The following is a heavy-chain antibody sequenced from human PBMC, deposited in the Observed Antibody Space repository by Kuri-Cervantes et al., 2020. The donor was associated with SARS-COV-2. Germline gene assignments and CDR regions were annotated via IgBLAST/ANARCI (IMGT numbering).Heavy chain of an antibody. CDR2: IYDSAIT. V-gene: IGHV4-59*01. CDR1: GFTFSNAW. CDR3: ARYCSGGNCWGDFDY. Sequence: ESLKISCAASGFTFSNAWMSWIRQPPGKGLEWIGYIYDSAITKYTPSLKSRVTMSVDTSKNQFSLKLTAVTATDTAIYYCARYCSGGNCWGDFDYWGQGTLVTVSS. J-gene: IGHJ4*02. D-gene: IGHD2-15*01.